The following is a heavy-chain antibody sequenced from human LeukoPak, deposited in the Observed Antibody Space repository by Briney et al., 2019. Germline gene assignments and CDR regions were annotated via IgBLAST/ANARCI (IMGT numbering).Heavy chain of an antibody. CDR1: GGSISSSSYY. CDR3: ARQGTSYQLLLDYFDY. J-gene: IGHJ4*02. Sequence: SETLSLTCTVSGGSISSSSYYWGWSRQPPGKGLEWIGSIYYSGSTYYNPSLKSRVTISVDTSKNQFSLKLSSVTAADTAVYYCARQGTSYQLLLDYFDYWGQGTLVTVSS. V-gene: IGHV4-39*01. CDR2: IYYSGST. D-gene: IGHD2-2*01.